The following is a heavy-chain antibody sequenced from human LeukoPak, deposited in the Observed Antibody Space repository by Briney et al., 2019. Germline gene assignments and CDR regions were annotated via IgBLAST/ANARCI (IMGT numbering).Heavy chain of an antibody. D-gene: IGHD5-24*01. Sequence: SETLSLTCTVSGGSISSYYWSWIRQPPGRGLEWIGYVYYSGSTNYSPSLKSRVTISIDTSKNQFSLKLSSVTAADTAMYYCARHNNGYNYDYWGQGTLVTVSS. V-gene: IGHV4-59*08. J-gene: IGHJ4*02. CDR1: GGSISSYY. CDR3: ARHNNGYNYDY. CDR2: VYYSGST.